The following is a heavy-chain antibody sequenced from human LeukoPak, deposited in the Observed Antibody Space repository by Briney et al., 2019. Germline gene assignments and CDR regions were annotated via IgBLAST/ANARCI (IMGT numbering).Heavy chain of an antibody. CDR1: GDSISSSSSY. V-gene: IGHV4-61*05. CDR3: ARGDARGYSYGHFHFDH. CDR2: IYYSGST. Sequence: SETLSLTCSVSGDSISSSSSYWGWIRQPPGKGLEWIGYIYYSGSTNYNPSLKSRVTVPVDTSKNQFSLKLSSVTAADTAVYYCARGDARGYSYGHFHFDHWGHGTLVTVSS. D-gene: IGHD5-18*01. J-gene: IGHJ4*01.